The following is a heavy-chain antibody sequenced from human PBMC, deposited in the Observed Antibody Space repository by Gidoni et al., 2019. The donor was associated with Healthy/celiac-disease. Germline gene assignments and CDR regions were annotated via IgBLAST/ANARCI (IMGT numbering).Heavy chain of an antibody. Sequence: QLQLQESGPGLVKPSETLSLTCTVSGGSISSSSYYWGWIRQPPGKGLEWIGSIYYSGSTYYNPSPKSRVTISVDTSKNQFSLKLSSVTAADTAVYYCARLGWELQLREYWGQGTLVTVSS. D-gene: IGHD1-26*01. V-gene: IGHV4-39*01. CDR1: GGSISSSSYY. CDR3: ARLGWELQLREY. CDR2: IYYSGST. J-gene: IGHJ4*02.